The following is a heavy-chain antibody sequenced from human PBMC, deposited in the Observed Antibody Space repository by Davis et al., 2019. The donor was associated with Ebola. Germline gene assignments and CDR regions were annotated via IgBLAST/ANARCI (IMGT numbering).Heavy chain of an antibody. CDR2: ISAYNGNT. CDR1: GYTFTSYG. CDR3: ATGGSTSEL. D-gene: IGHD2-2*01. V-gene: IGHV1-18*04. Sequence: AASVPVSCKASGYTFTSYGISWVRQAPGQGLEWMGWISAYNGNTNYAQKFQGRVTMTEDTSTDTAYMELSSLRSEDTAVYYCATGGSTSELWGQGTLVTVSS. J-gene: IGHJ4*02.